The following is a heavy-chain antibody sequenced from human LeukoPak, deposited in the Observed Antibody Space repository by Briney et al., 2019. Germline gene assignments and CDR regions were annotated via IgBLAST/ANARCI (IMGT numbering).Heavy chain of an antibody. CDR3: ARDRPYYDYVWGSGY. D-gene: IGHD3-16*01. CDR1: GYTITSYD. CDR2: INPNSGGT. Sequence: ASVKVSCKASGYTITSYDINWVRQATGQGLEWMGWINPNSGGTNYAQKFQGRVTMTRDTSIRTAYMELSRLRSDDTAVYYCARDRPYYDYVWGSGYWGQGTLVTVSS. V-gene: IGHV1-2*02. J-gene: IGHJ4*02.